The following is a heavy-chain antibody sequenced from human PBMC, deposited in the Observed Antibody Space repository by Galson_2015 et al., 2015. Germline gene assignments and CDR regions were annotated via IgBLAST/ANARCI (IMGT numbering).Heavy chain of an antibody. CDR3: ARGATYYYDSSGSQDAFDI. J-gene: IGHJ3*02. CDR1: GGSISSYY. CDR2: IYYSGST. D-gene: IGHD3-22*01. V-gene: IGHV4-59*01. Sequence: ETLSLTCTVSGGSISSYYWSWIRQPPGKGLEWIGYIYYSGSTNYNPSLKSRVTISVDTSKNQFSLKLSSVTAADTAVYYCARGATYYYDSSGSQDAFDIWGQGTMVTVSS.